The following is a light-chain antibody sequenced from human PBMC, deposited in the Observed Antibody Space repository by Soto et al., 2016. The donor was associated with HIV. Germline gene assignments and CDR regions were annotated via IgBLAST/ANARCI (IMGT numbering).Light chain of an antibody. CDR1: QGIKNE. Sequence: IQMTQSPSSLSTSVGDRVTITCRASQGIKNELGWYQQKPGKAPKLLIYATSSLGGGVPSRFSGSGSGTDFTLTISSLQPEDSASYFCLQDYDRPYTFGQGTKLEIK. V-gene: IGKV1-6*01. CDR2: ATS. J-gene: IGKJ2*01. CDR3: LQDYDRPYT.